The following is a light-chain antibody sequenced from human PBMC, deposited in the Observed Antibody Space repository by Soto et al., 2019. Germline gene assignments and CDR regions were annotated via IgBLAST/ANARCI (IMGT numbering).Light chain of an antibody. J-gene: IGKJ1*01. CDR1: QGISNY. V-gene: IGKV1-16*01. CDR2: DAS. CDR3: QQYNSYWT. Sequence: DIQMTQSPSAVSASVGDRVTITCRASQGISNYLAWFQLKPAKAPKLLIYDASSLESGVPSRFSGSGSGTEFTLTISSLQPDDFATYYCQQYNSYWTFGQGTKVDIK.